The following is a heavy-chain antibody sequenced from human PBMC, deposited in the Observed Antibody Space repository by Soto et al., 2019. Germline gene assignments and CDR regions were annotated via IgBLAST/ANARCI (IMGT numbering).Heavy chain of an antibody. CDR2: IWHDGGNK. J-gene: IGHJ4*02. Sequence: QVQLVESGGGVVQPGRSLRLSCAASGFTFSSYGMHWVRQAPGKGLEWVAFIWHDGGNKFYAESVKGRFTISRDNSKNTLYLKMNSLSAEDTAMYYCARDGDVNTGFGKDYWGQGTLVTVSS. CDR3: ARDGDVNTGFGKDY. D-gene: IGHD3-16*01. CDR1: GFTFSSYG. V-gene: IGHV3-33*01.